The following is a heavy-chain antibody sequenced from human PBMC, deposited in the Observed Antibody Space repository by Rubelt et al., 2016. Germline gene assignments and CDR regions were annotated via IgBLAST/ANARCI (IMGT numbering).Heavy chain of an antibody. J-gene: IGHJ4*02. CDR1: GFTFNTHSM. D-gene: IGHD5-18*01. CDR2: IYHSGST. CDR3: ARVSNSYGSNPHPYFDY. V-gene: IGHV4-38-2*01. Sequence: QLVESGGGLVQPGGSLRLSCAASGFTFNTHSMHWVRQAPGKGLEWIGSIYHSGSTYYIPSLRSRVTISVDASKNQFSLNPSPVTAADTAMYYCARVSNSYGSNPHPYFDYWGQGTLVTVSS.